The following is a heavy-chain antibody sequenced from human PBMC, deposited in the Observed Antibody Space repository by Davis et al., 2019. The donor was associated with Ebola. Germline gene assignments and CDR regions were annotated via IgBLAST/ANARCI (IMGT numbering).Heavy chain of an antibody. CDR3: AKGGSGWPSDYSYGMGV. Sequence: GGSLRLSCAASGFTFSSYAMTWARQAPGKGLEWVSAITSGGGSTYYADSVKGRFTISRDNSKNTLYLQMNSLTVDDTAVYYCAKGGSGWPSDYSYGMGVWGKGTTVTVSS. V-gene: IGHV3-23*01. J-gene: IGHJ6*04. CDR1: GFTFSSYA. D-gene: IGHD6-19*01. CDR2: ITSGGGST.